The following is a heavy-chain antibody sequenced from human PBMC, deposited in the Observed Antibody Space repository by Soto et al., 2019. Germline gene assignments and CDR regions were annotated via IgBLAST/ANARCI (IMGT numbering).Heavy chain of an antibody. V-gene: IGHV4-39*01. Sequence: SETLSLTCTVSGGSISSSSYYWGWIRQPPGKGLEWIGSIYYSGSTYYNPSLKSRVTISVDTSKNQFSLKLSSVTAADTAVYYCARGEAAADRRAFDIWGQGTMVTVSS. CDR3: ARGEAAADRRAFDI. D-gene: IGHD6-13*01. J-gene: IGHJ3*02. CDR1: GGSISSSSYY. CDR2: IYYSGST.